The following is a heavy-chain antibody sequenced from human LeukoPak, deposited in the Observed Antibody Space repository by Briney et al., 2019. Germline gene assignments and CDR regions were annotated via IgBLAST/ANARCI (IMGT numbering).Heavy chain of an antibody. Sequence: GSSVKVSCKASGGTFSSYTISWVLQAPGQGLEWMGRIIPILGIANYAQKFQGRVTITADKSTSTAYMELSSLRSEDTAVYYCARSSVPAALLFDYWGQGTLVTVSS. D-gene: IGHD2-2*01. CDR1: GGTFSSYT. CDR3: ARSSVPAALLFDY. V-gene: IGHV1-69*02. CDR2: IIPILGIA. J-gene: IGHJ4*02.